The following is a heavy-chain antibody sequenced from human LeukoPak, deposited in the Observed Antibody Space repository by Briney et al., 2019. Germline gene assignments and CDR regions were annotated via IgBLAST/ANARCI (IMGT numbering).Heavy chain of an antibody. CDR1: GFTVSSNY. CDR2: IYSGGST. Sequence: GGSLRLSCAASGFTVSSNYMSWVRQAPGKGLEWVSVIYSGGSTYYADSVKGRFTISRDNFKSTLYIQMNSLRAEDTAVYYCAKAPGVRFSSSYFDYWGQGTLVTVSS. V-gene: IGHV3-53*01. J-gene: IGHJ4*02. CDR3: AKAPGVRFSSSYFDY. D-gene: IGHD6-6*01.